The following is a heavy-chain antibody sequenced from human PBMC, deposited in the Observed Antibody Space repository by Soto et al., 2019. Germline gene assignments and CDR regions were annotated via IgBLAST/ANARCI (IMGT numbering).Heavy chain of an antibody. Sequence: SXKVSFKASGYTXTSYGISLVRQAPGQGLEWVGWISAHNGDTRYAQNIQGRITMTTDTFTNTAYMELTSLTYDDTAVYYCARDWSRYYDSSGLMWFYWGQGTLGTVSS. V-gene: IGHV1-18*01. CDR1: GYTXTSYG. D-gene: IGHD3-22*01. CDR2: ISAHNGDT. J-gene: IGHJ4*02. CDR3: ARDWSRYYDSSGLMWFY.